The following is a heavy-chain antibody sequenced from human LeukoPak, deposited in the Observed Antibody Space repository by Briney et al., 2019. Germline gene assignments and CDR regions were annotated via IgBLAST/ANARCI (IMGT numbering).Heavy chain of an antibody. CDR3: ARASIAAAGTYKYNYYMDV. V-gene: IGHV1-2*02. CDR1: GYTFTSYY. J-gene: IGHJ6*03. CDR2: IKPNSGGT. D-gene: IGHD6-13*01. Sequence: GASVKVSCKASGYTFTSYYMHWVRQAPGQGLEWMGWIKPNSGGTNCAQKFQGRVTMTRDTSISTAHMEMSRLRSDDTAVYYCARASIAAAGTYKYNYYMDVWGTGTTVTVSS.